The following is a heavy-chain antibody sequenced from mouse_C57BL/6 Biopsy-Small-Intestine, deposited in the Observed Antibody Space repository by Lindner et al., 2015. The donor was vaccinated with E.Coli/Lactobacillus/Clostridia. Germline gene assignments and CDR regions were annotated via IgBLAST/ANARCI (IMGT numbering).Heavy chain of an antibody. CDR2: IAPKNGAT. Sequence: SVKVSCKTSGYIFTDYQIHWVRQAPGEGLEWMGGIAPKNGATNYIQKFQGRVSMTLDTSINTAYMELSRLTADDTAVYYCAREPAPRGDFDFWGQGTPVTVSS. J-gene: IGHJ4*01. CDR3: AREPAPRGDFDF. CDR1: GYIFTDYQ. V-gene: IGHV1-18*01.